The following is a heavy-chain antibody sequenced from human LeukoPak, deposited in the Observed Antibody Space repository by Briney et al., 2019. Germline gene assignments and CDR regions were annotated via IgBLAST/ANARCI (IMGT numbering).Heavy chain of an antibody. CDR3: ARDESSSEYCSGGSCYSITAGWFDP. V-gene: IGHV3-7*01. J-gene: IGHJ5*02. Sequence: GGSLRLSCAASGFTFSSYWMSWVRQAPGKGLEWVANIKQDGSEKYYVDSVKGRFTISRDNAKNSLNLQMNSLRAEDTAVYYCARDESSSEYCSGGSCYSITAGWFDPWGQGTLVTVSS. CDR2: IKQDGSEK. CDR1: GFTFSSYW. D-gene: IGHD2-15*01.